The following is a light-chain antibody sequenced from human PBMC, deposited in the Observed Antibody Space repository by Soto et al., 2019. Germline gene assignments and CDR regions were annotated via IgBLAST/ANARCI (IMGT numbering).Light chain of an antibody. Sequence: VVTQPPSASGTPGQRVTISCSGSSSNIGSNTVNWYQQLPGTAPKLLIYSHNQRPSGVPDRFSGSKSGTSASLAISGLQSEDEADYYCAAWDDSLNVFYVFGTGTKLTVL. J-gene: IGLJ1*01. V-gene: IGLV1-44*01. CDR1: SSNIGSNT. CDR2: SHN. CDR3: AAWDDSLNVFYV.